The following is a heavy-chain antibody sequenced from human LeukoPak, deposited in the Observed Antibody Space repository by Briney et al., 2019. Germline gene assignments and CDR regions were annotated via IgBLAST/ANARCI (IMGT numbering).Heavy chain of an antibody. V-gene: IGHV1-8*03. CDR1: GYTFTSYD. CDR3: ARTDQDYYDSAGFDY. Sequence: ASVKVSCKASGYTFTSYDINWVRQATGQGLKWMGWMNPNSGNTGYAQKFQGRVTITRNTSISTAYMELSSLRSEDTAVYYCARTDQDYYDSAGFDYWGQGTLVTVSS. CDR2: MNPNSGNT. J-gene: IGHJ4*02. D-gene: IGHD3-22*01.